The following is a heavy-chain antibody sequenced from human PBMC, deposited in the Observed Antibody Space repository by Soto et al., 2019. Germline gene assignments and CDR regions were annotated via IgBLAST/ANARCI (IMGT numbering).Heavy chain of an antibody. Sequence: QPGGSLRLSCAASGFTFINYGMHWVRQAPGKGLEWVAFIWYDGGNKYYAESVKGRFTISRGNSKNTLYLQMNSLRAEDTAVYYCARDGDVNTGFGKDYWGQGTLVTVSS. CDR3: ARDGDVNTGFGKDY. J-gene: IGHJ4*02. V-gene: IGHV3-33*01. CDR1: GFTFINYG. CDR2: IWYDGGNK. D-gene: IGHD3-16*01.